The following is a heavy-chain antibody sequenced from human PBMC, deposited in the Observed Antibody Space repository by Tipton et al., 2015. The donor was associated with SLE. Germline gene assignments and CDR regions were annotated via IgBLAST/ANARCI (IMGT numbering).Heavy chain of an antibody. Sequence: SLRLSCAASGFTFKNYGMSWVRQAPGKGLEWVSGISGSGDRTNYADSVKGRFTMSRDNSKITLYLQMNSLRAEDTAVYYCAKKVGGYWSFDYWGQGTLVIVSS. V-gene: IGHV3-23*01. CDR1: GFTFKNYG. D-gene: IGHD3-22*01. CDR3: AKKVGGYWSFDY. J-gene: IGHJ4*02. CDR2: ISGSGDRT.